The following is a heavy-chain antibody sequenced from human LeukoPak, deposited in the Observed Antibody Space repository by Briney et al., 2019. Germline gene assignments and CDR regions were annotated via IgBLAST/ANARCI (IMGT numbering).Heavy chain of an antibody. CDR3: ATHDGRSLNRYYFDY. J-gene: IGHJ4*02. V-gene: IGHV3-15*01. CDR1: GLTFTDVW. CDR2: IKTKTEGGTK. Sequence: GGSLRLSCAASGLTFTDVWVSWVRQAPGMGLEWLGRIKTKTEGGTKDYAAPVRGRFTISRDDSENLVYLQMSSLKIEDTAVYYCATHDGRSLNRYYFDYWGQGTLVTVSS.